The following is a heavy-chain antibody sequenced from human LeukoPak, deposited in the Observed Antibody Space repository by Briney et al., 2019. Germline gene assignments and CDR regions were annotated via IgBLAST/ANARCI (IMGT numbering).Heavy chain of an antibody. CDR1: GGSFSGYY. V-gene: IGHV4-34*01. CDR3: ARSRYSSSSLSY. D-gene: IGHD6-6*01. Sequence: SETLSLTCAVYGGSFSGYYWSWIRQPPGKGLEWIGEINHSGSTNYNPSLKSRVTISVDTSKNQFSLKLSSVTAADTAVYYCARSRYSSSSLSYWGQGTLVTVSS. J-gene: IGHJ4*02. CDR2: INHSGST.